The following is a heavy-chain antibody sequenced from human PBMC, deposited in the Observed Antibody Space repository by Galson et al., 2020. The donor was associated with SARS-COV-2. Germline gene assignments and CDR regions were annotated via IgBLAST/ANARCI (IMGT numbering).Heavy chain of an antibody. CDR2: ISSSSSYI. D-gene: IGHD3-22*01. CDR1: GFTFSSYS. CDR3: ASDYYYDSSGYYGTFDY. V-gene: IGHV3-21*01. Sequence: NSGGSLRLSCEASGFTFSSYSMNWVRQAPGKGLEWVSSISSSSSYIYYADSVKGRFTISRDNAKNSLYLQMNSLRAEDTAVYYCASDYYYDSSGYYGTFDYWGQGTLVTVSS. J-gene: IGHJ4*02.